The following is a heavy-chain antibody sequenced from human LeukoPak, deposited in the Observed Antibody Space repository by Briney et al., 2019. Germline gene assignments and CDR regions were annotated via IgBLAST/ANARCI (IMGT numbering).Heavy chain of an antibody. CDR2: IIPILGIA. CDR1: GGTFSSYA. J-gene: IGHJ4*02. D-gene: IGHD2-8*01. Sequence: ASVKVSCKASGGTFSSYAISWVRQAPGQGLEWMGRIIPILGIANYAQKFQGRVTITADKSTSTAYMELSSLRSEDTAVYYCARGPGVLRYYFDYWGQGTLVTVSS. CDR3: ARGPGVLRYYFDY. V-gene: IGHV1-69*04.